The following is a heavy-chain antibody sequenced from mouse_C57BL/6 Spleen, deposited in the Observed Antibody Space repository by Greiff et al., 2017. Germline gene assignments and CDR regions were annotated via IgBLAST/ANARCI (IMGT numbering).Heavy chain of an antibody. CDR2: FYPGSGSI. CDR3: ARHEGDYYGSSYLFDY. V-gene: IGHV1-62-2*01. CDR1: GYTFTEYT. D-gene: IGHD1-1*01. Sequence: VQLQQSGAELVKPGASVKLSCKASGYTFTEYTIHWVKQRSGQGLEWIGWFYPGSGSIKYNEKFKDKATLTADKSSSSVYMELSRLTSEDSAVYFCARHEGDYYGSSYLFDYWGQGTTLTVSS. J-gene: IGHJ2*01.